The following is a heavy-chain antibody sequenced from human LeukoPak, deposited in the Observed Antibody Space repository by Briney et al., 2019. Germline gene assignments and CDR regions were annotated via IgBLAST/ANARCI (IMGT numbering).Heavy chain of an antibody. CDR1: GGTFSSYA. Sequence: SVKVSCKASGGTFSSYAISWVRQAPGQGLEWMGRIIPIFGTANYAQKFQGRVTITTDESTSTAYMELSSLRSGDTAVYYCAREAMVVTPPFDYWGQGTLVTVSS. J-gene: IGHJ4*02. D-gene: IGHD2-21*02. CDR2: IIPIFGTA. V-gene: IGHV1-69*05. CDR3: AREAMVVTPPFDY.